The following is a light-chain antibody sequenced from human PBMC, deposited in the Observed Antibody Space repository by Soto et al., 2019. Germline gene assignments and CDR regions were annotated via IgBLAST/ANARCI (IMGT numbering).Light chain of an antibody. CDR3: QQYGNSPT. CDR2: DVS. V-gene: IGKV3-20*01. J-gene: IGKJ1*01. Sequence: EIVLTQSPGTLSLSPGERATLSCRSSQSVSSNYLAWYQQKPDQAPRLVIYDVSGRATGIPDRFSGSGSGTDFTLTISRLEPEDFAVYYCQQYGNSPTFGQGTKVEIK. CDR1: QSVSSNY.